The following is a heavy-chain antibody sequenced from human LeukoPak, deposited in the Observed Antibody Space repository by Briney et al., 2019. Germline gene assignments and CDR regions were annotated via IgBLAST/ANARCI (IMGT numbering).Heavy chain of an antibody. CDR1: GFTFSTYG. J-gene: IGHJ4*02. D-gene: IGHD3-22*01. V-gene: IGHV3-33*01. CDR3: ARQAYSSGYYFPFDY. Sequence: PGGSLRLSCAASGFTFSTYGMHWVRQAPGKGLERVAFIWYDGSKTYYADSVKGRFTISRDNPKNTLYLQVNSLRAEDTAVYYCARQAYSSGYYFPFDYWGQGTLVTVSS. CDR2: IWYDGSKT.